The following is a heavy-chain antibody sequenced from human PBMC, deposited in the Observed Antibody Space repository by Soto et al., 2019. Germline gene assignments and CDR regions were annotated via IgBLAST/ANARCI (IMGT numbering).Heavy chain of an antibody. D-gene: IGHD3-10*01. Sequence: QVQLVQSGAEVKKPGASVKVSCKASGYTFTDYYMHWVRQAPGQRLERMGWINPNSGTTNYAQKFQGWVTMTRDTSITTVYMEVSRLRSDDTAVYYCARVPRGVYYGMDVWGQGTTVTVS. CDR1: GYTFTDYY. J-gene: IGHJ6*02. V-gene: IGHV1-2*04. CDR2: INPNSGTT. CDR3: ARVPRGVYYGMDV.